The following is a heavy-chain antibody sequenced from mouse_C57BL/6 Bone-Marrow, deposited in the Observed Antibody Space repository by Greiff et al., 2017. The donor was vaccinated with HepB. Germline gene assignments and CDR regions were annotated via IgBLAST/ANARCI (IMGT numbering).Heavy chain of an antibody. J-gene: IGHJ2*01. CDR3: ARHITTVVAPYFDY. CDR2: ISSGGSYT. CDR1: GFTFSSYG. V-gene: IGHV5-6*01. Sequence: EVQLQQSGGDLVKPGGSLKLSCAASGFTFSSYGMSWVRQTPDKRLEWVATISSGGSYTYYPDSVKGRFTISRDNAKNTLYLQMSSLKSEDTAMYYCARHITTVVAPYFDYWGQGTTLTVSS. D-gene: IGHD1-1*01.